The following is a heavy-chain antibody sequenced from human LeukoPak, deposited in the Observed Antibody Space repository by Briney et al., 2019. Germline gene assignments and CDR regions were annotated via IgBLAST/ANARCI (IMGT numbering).Heavy chain of an antibody. CDR1: GFTFSSYA. Sequence: GGSLRLSCAASGFTFSSYAMSWVRQAPRKGLEWVSALSGSGANTYYADSVKGRFTISRDNSKNTLYLQVNSLRAEDTAVYYCAKGVGCSGGTCYSGHGMDVWGQGTTVTVSS. D-gene: IGHD2-15*01. CDR3: AKGVGCSGGTCYSGHGMDV. V-gene: IGHV3-23*01. CDR2: LSGSGANT. J-gene: IGHJ6*02.